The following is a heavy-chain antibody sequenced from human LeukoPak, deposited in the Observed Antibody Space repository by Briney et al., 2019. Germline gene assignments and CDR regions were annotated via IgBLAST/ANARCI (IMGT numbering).Heavy chain of an antibody. CDR3: ARDGPPNTIGELSY. CDR1: GGSFSGYY. V-gene: IGHV4-34*01. D-gene: IGHD3-10*01. J-gene: IGHJ4*02. Sequence: SETLSLTCAVYGGSFSGYYWSWIRQPPGKGLEWIGEINHSGSTNYNPSLKSRVTISVDTSKSQFSLKLSSVTAADTAVYYCARDGPPNTIGELSYWGQGTLVTVSS. CDR2: INHSGST.